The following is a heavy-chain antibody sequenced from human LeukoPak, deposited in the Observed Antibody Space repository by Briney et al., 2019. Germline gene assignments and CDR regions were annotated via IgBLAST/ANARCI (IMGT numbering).Heavy chain of an antibody. CDR3: AREKSFLEWLSTGRRDGYYMDV. J-gene: IGHJ6*03. V-gene: IGHV3-30*04. CDR2: ISYDGSNK. D-gene: IGHD3-3*02. Sequence: GGSLRLSCAASGFTFSSYAMHWVRQAPGKGLEWVAVISYDGSNKYYADSVKGRFTVSRDNAKNSLYLQMNSLRVEDTAVYYCAREKSFLEWLSTGRRDGYYMDVWGKGTTVTVSS. CDR1: GFTFSSYA.